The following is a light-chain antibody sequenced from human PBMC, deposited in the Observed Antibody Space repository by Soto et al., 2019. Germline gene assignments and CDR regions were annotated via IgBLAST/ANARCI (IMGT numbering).Light chain of an antibody. CDR3: SSYTSSSTDVV. CDR1: SSDVGGYNY. CDR2: EVS. J-gene: IGLJ2*01. V-gene: IGLV2-14*01. Sequence: QSALTQPASVSGSPGQSXTISCTGTSSDVGGYNYVSWYQQHPGKAPKLMIYEVSNRPSGVSNRFSGSKSGNTASLTISGLQAEDEADYYCSSYTSSSTDVVFGGGTKLTVL.